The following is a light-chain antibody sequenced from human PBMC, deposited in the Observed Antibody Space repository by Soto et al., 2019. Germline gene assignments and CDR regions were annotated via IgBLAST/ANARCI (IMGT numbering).Light chain of an antibody. CDR1: QTVTSGY. CDR2: DAS. V-gene: IGKV3-11*01. J-gene: IGKJ1*01. CDR3: QQRGNWPWT. Sequence: EIVLTQSPATLSLSPGESATLSCWASQTVTSGYLAWYQQKPGQAPRLLIYDASNRATGIPARFSGSGSGTDFTLPITSLEPEDFAVYYCQQRGNWPWTFGQGTQVDIK.